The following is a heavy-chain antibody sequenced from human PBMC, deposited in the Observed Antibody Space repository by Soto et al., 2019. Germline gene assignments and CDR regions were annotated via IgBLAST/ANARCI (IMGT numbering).Heavy chain of an antibody. CDR1: GFSLTTSEMR. CDR3: ARIYGSTWPYFDY. Sequence: GPTLVKATQTLTLTCTFPGFSLTTSEMRVGWIRQPPGKALEWLARIDWDDDKFYSTTLKTRLTISRDTSKNQVVLTMTKMDPVDTATYYCARIYGSTWPYFDYWGQGILVTVSS. D-gene: IGHD6-13*01. J-gene: IGHJ4*02. CDR2: IDWDDDK. V-gene: IGHV2-70*04.